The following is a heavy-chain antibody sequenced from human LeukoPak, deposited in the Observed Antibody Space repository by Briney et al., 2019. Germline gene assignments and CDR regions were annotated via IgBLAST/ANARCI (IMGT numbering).Heavy chain of an antibody. CDR1: GFSLGTSGVG. D-gene: IGHD6-19*01. CDR3: PHMGSTGWFFYFDY. J-gene: IGHJ4*02. Sequence: SGPTLVNPTRTLTLTCTFSGFSLGTSGVGVGWIRQPPGKALEWLALIYWDDAKRYNPSLESRLTVTRDTSKNQVVLTLTNMDTVDTATYFCPHMGSTGWFFYFDYWGQGSLVTVSS. V-gene: IGHV2-5*02. CDR2: IYWDDAK.